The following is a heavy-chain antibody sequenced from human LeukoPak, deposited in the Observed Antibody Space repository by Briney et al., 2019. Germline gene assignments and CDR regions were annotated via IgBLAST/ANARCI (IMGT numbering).Heavy chain of an antibody. CDR2: ISYDGSNK. Sequence: PGRSLRLSCAASGFTFSSYAMQWVRQAPGKGLEWVAVISYDGSNKYYADSVKGRFTISRDNSKNTLYLQMNSLRAEDTAVYYCARHDQQLGFDYWGQGTLVTVSS. J-gene: IGHJ4*02. CDR3: ARHDQQLGFDY. V-gene: IGHV3-30-3*01. CDR1: GFTFSSYA. D-gene: IGHD6-13*01.